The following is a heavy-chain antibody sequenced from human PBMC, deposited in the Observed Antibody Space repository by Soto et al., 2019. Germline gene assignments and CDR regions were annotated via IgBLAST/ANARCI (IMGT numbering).Heavy chain of an antibody. D-gene: IGHD5-12*01. V-gene: IGHV3-23*01. J-gene: IGHJ4*02. CDR1: GFTFSSYA. CDR3: AKEIVAAAYVETSPFDF. CDR2: ISGSGGST. Sequence: PGGSLRLSCAASGFTFSSYAMSWVRQAPGKGLEWVSAISGSGGSTYYADSVKGRFTISRDNSKNTLYLHMNSLRAEDTARYYCAKEIVAAAYVETSPFDFWGQGTLVTVSS.